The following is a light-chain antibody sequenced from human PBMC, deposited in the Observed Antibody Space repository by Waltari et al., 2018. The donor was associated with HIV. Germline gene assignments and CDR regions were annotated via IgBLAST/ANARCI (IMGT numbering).Light chain of an antibody. J-gene: IGLJ2*01. Sequence: SYELTQPPSVSVSPGQTASIPCSGDNLGDKYACWYQQKPGQSPVLVIYQDSKRPSGIPERFSGSNSGNTATLTISGTQAMDEADYYCQAWDSSVQEFGGGTKLTVL. CDR3: QAWDSSVQE. CDR2: QDS. V-gene: IGLV3-1*01. CDR1: NLGDKY.